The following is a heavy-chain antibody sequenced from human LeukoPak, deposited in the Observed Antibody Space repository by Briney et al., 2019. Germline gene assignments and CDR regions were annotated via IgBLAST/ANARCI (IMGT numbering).Heavy chain of an antibody. D-gene: IGHD2-15*01. CDR1: GFTVSSNY. J-gene: IGHJ4*02. CDR3: ARDVPKVVVAATRPY. CDR2: IYSGGST. V-gene: IGHV3-53*01. Sequence: PGGSLRLSCAASGFTVSSNYMSWVRQAPGKGLERVSVIYSGGSTYYAGSVKGRFTISRDNSKNTLYLQMNSLRAEDTAVYYCARDVPKVVVAATRPYWGQGTLVTVSS.